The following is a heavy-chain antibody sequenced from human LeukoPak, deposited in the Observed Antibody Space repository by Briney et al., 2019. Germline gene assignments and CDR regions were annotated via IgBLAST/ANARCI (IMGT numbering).Heavy chain of an antibody. D-gene: IGHD3-22*01. CDR2: MWYDGSNK. CDR1: GFTFSSYG. V-gene: IGHV3-33*01. CDR3: ARVPLLRYYYDSSGYYYAGYYGMDV. J-gene: IGHJ6*02. Sequence: GGSLRLSCAASGFTFSSYGMHWVRQAPGKGLEWVAVMWYDGSNKYYADSVKGRFTISRDNSKNTLYLQMNSLRAEDTAVYYCARVPLLRYYYDSSGYYYAGYYGMDVWGQGTTVTVSS.